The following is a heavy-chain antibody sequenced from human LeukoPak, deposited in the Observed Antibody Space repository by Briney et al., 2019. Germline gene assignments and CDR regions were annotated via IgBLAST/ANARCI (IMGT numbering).Heavy chain of an antibody. CDR3: ARGEVYDFWSGHHPPHFDY. V-gene: IGHV3-11*04. J-gene: IGHJ4*02. D-gene: IGHD3-3*01. Sequence: GGSLRLSCAASGFTFSDYHMSWIRQAPGKGLEWVSDISSSGSSIYYADSVKGRFTISRDNAKNSLYLQMNSLRAEDTAVYYCARGEVYDFWSGHHPPHFDYWGQGTLVTVSS. CDR1: GFTFSDYH. CDR2: ISSSGSSI.